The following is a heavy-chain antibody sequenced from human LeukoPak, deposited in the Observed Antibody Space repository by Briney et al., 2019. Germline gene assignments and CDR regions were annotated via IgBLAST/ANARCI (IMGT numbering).Heavy chain of an antibody. CDR2: IDPEDGET. CDR3: VTFPRGPRNC. J-gene: IGHJ4*02. D-gene: IGHD1-14*01. Sequence: GASVKVSCKVSGYTFNSYFIHWVQQAPGKGLEWMGLIDPEDGETIYAENFQGRVTIAADTSTDTAYLELTNLRSHDTAVYYCVTFPRGPRNCWGQGTLVTVSS. V-gene: IGHV1-69-2*01. CDR1: GYTFNSYF.